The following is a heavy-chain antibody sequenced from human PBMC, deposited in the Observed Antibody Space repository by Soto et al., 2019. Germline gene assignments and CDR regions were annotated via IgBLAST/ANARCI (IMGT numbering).Heavy chain of an antibody. CDR1: GGSVSSGIYY. J-gene: IGHJ5*01. D-gene: IGHD3-16*01. Sequence: QVQLQESGPGLVKPSETLSLTCTVSGGSVSSGIYYWSWIRQPPGKGLECIGYIYYSGSTNYNPSLKSRVTISIDTSKNQFSLELSSVTAADTAVYYCARTYNWFDSWGQGTLVTVSS. CDR3: ARTYNWFDS. CDR2: IYYSGST. V-gene: IGHV4-61*01.